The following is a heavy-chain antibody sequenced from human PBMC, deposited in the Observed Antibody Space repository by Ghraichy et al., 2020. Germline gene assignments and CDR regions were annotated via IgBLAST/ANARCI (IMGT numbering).Heavy chain of an antibody. V-gene: IGHV3-23*01. Sequence: GESLNISCAASGFTFSTYAMSWVRQAPGKGLECVSAISGSGGNTYYADSVKGRFTISRDNSKNTLYLQMISLRGEDTAVYYCAKDPWFGESYSSYGYWGQGTRVTVSS. D-gene: IGHD3-10*01. J-gene: IGHJ4*02. CDR3: AKDPWFGESYSSYGY. CDR2: ISGSGGNT. CDR1: GFTFSTYA.